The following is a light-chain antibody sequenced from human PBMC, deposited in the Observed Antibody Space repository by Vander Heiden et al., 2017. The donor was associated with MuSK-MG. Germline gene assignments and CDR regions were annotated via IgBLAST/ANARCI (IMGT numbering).Light chain of an antibody. Sequence: SYELTQPPSVSVSPGQTARITCSGDAVPKQYAYWYQQKPGQAPAWVIYKDSERPPGIPERFSGSSSGTTVTLTISGVQAEDEADYYCQSADRSGTYVFGTGTKVTVL. CDR1: AVPKQY. V-gene: IGLV3-25*03. CDR2: KDS. CDR3: QSADRSGTYV. J-gene: IGLJ1*01.